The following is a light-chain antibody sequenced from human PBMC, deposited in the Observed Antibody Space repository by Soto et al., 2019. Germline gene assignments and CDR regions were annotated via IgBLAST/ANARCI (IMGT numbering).Light chain of an antibody. J-gene: IGKJ4*01. V-gene: IGKV1-9*01. CDR1: QGTSSN. CDR2: VAS. Sequence: DIQLTQSPSFLSASVGDRVTITCRASQGTSSNLAWYQQKPGKAPKLLIYVASTLQSGVPSRFSGSGSGTEFTLTISSLQPEDFATYYCQQLNGYPLTFGGGTKVEIK. CDR3: QQLNGYPLT.